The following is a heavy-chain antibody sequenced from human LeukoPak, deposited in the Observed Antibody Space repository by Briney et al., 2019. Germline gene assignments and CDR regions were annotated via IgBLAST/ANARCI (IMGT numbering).Heavy chain of an antibody. CDR3: AKDPGTNDYGGNSDVVDY. Sequence: GGSLRLSCAASGFTFSSYGMHWVRQAPGKGLEWVAFIRYDGSNKYYADSVKGRFTISRDNSKNTLYLQMNSLRAEDTAVYYCAKDPGTNDYGGNSDVVDYWGQGTLVTVSS. CDR2: IRYDGSNK. V-gene: IGHV3-30*02. J-gene: IGHJ4*02. D-gene: IGHD4-23*01. CDR1: GFTFSSYG.